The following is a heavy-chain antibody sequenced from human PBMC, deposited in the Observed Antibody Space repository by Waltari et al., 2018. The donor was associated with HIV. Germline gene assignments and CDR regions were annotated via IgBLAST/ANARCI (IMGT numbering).Heavy chain of an antibody. CDR1: GYTFTSYA. V-gene: IGHV1-3*01. CDR2: INAGNGNT. D-gene: IGHD3-16*01. J-gene: IGHJ4*02. Sequence: QVQLVQSGAEVKKPGASVKVSCKASGYTFTSYAMHWVRQAPGQRLEWMGWINAGNGNTKYSQKFQGRVTITRDTSASTAYMELSSLRSEDTAVYYCARDWGVGKCPDYWGQGTLVTVSS. CDR3: ARDWGVGKCPDY.